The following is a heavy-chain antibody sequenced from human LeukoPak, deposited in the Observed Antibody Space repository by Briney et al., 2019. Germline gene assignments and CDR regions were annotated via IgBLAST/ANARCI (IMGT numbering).Heavy chain of an antibody. J-gene: IGHJ4*02. Sequence: GGSLRLSCAASGFTVSSNYMSWVRQAPGKGLEWVSVIYSGGSTYYADPVKGRFTISRDNSKNTLYLQMNSLRAEDTAVYYCARVNGWGPLDYWGQGTLVTVSS. D-gene: IGHD3-10*01. CDR1: GFTVSSNY. CDR3: ARVNGWGPLDY. V-gene: IGHV3-53*01. CDR2: IYSGGST.